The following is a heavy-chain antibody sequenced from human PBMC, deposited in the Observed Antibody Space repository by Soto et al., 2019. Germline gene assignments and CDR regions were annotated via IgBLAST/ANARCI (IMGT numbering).Heavy chain of an antibody. J-gene: IGHJ4*02. D-gene: IGHD4-17*01. V-gene: IGHV3-23*01. Sequence: GGSLRLSCAASGFTFSNYGMSWVRQAPGKGLEWVSGISGSGGSTYYVDSVKGRFTISRDNSKYTLYLQMNSLRAEDTAVYYCARDRYGDYASDYWGQGTLVTVS. CDR2: ISGSGGST. CDR3: ARDRYGDYASDY. CDR1: GFTFSNYG.